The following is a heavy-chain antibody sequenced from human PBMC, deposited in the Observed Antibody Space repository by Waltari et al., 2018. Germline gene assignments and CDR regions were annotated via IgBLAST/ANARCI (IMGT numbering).Heavy chain of an antibody. CDR1: GGSISSYY. CDR3: ARATSAAFDI. CDR2: IYYSGST. D-gene: IGHD3-16*01. Sequence: QVQLQESGPGLVKPSETLSLTCTVSGGSISSYYWSWIRQPPGKGLEWIGYIYYSGSTNYNPSLKSRVTISVDTSKNQFSLKLSSVTAADTAVYYCARATSAAFDIWGQGTMVTVSS. J-gene: IGHJ3*02. V-gene: IGHV4-59*01.